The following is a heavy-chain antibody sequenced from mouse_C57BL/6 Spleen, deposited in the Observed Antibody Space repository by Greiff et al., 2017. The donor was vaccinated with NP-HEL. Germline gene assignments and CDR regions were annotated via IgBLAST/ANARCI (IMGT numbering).Heavy chain of an antibody. D-gene: IGHD3-2*02. Sequence: QVQLQQSGAELMKPGASVKLSCKATGYTFTGYWIEWVKQRPGHGLEWIGEILPGSGSTNYNEKFKGKATFTADTSSNTAYMQLSSLTTEDSAIYYCARHGSSGSGFAYWGQGTLVTVSA. CDR1: GYTFTGYW. V-gene: IGHV1-9*01. CDR3: ARHGSSGSGFAY. CDR2: ILPGSGST. J-gene: IGHJ3*01.